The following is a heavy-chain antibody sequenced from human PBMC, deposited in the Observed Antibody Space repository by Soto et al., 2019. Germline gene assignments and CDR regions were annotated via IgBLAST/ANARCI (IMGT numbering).Heavy chain of an antibody. V-gene: IGHV1-3*01. CDR2: INAGNGNT. CDR1: GYTFTSYA. D-gene: IGHD3-22*01. J-gene: IGHJ3*02. CDR3: ARRFPYYDSSGYPGVAFDI. Sequence: ASVKVSCKASGYTFTSYAMHWVRQAPGQRLEWMGWINAGNGNTKYSQKFKGRVTITRDTSASTAYMELSSLRSEDTAVYYCARRFPYYDSSGYPGVAFDIWGQGTMVTVSS.